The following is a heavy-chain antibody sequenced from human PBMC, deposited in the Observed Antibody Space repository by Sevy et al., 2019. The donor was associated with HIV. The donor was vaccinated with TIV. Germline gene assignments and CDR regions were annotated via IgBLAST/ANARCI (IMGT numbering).Heavy chain of an antibody. CDR3: AKDRVSGTYYTGDFDY. V-gene: IGHV3-21*04. CDR1: GFTFSSYN. Sequence: GGSLRLSCVASGFTFSSYNMNWVRQAPGKGLEWVSSISSSSSYVYHADSVKGRFTISRDNAKNSLYLQMNSLRAEDTPVYYCAKDRVSGTYYTGDFDYWGQGTLVTVSS. J-gene: IGHJ4*02. D-gene: IGHD3-10*01. CDR2: ISSSSSYV.